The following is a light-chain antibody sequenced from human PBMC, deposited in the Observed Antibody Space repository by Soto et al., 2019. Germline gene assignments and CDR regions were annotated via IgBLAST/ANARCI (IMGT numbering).Light chain of an antibody. Sequence: EIMMTQSPATLSVSPGERATLSCRASQSLCSNLAWYQQKRGQAPRLLLYGASTRATGIPARFSGSGSGTEFTLTISSLQSEYFAIYYCQHYNNWPLTFGGGTKVDIK. CDR2: GAS. J-gene: IGKJ4*01. CDR3: QHYNNWPLT. V-gene: IGKV3-15*01. CDR1: QSLCSN.